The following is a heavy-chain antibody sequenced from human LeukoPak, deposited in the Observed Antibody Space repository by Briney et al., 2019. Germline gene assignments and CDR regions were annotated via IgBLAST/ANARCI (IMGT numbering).Heavy chain of an antibody. CDR1: GFTFSSYA. D-gene: IGHD5-18*01. J-gene: IGHJ4*02. CDR3: AKGNRYSYGRYYFDY. Sequence: GGSLRLSCAASGFTFSSYAMGWVRQAPGKGLEWVSAITASGGNTYYADSVKGRFTISRDNSKNTLYLQVNSLRAEDTAVYYCAKGNRYSYGRYYFDYWGQGTLVTVSS. CDR2: ITASGGNT. V-gene: IGHV3-23*01.